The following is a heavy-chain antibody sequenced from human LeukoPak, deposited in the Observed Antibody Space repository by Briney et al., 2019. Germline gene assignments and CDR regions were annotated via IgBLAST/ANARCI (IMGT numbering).Heavy chain of an antibody. CDR3: ARALEMGGGGWYPRGAFDI. Sequence: ASLKVSCKASGYTFTSYYMHWVRQAPGQGLEWMGIINPSGGSTSYAQNSQGIITMTRDTSTSTVYMELSSLRSEDTAVYYCARALEMGGGGWYPRGAFDIWGQGTMVTVSS. CDR1: GYTFTSYY. J-gene: IGHJ3*02. CDR2: INPSGGST. V-gene: IGHV1-46*04. D-gene: IGHD2-15*01.